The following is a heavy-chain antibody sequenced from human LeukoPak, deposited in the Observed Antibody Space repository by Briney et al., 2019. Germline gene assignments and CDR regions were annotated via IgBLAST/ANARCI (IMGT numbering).Heavy chain of an antibody. Sequence: GGSLRLSCAASGFTFSSYSMNWVRQAPGKGLEWVSSISSSSYIYYADSVKGRFTISRDNAKNSLYLQMNSLRAEDTAVYYCARDTPGGYYYFDYWGQGTLVTVSS. CDR3: ARDTPGGYYYFDY. V-gene: IGHV3-21*01. J-gene: IGHJ4*02. CDR1: GFTFSSYS. CDR2: ISSSSYI. D-gene: IGHD3-22*01.